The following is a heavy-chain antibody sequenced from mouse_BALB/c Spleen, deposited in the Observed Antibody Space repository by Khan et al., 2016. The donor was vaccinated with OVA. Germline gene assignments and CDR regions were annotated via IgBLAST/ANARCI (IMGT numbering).Heavy chain of an antibody. CDR3: VRCGYASFAY. CDR1: GYTFTDYN. CDR2: IFPNTGGT. Sequence: VQLQQPGPELVKPGASVKISCKASGYTFTDYNMDWVKQSPGESLEWIGYIFPNTGGTGYNQKFKTQATLTVDSSSNTAYMDLSDLTSEDPAVYYCVRCGYASFAYWGQGTLVTVSA. J-gene: IGHJ3*01. D-gene: IGHD1-2*01. V-gene: IGHV1S29*02.